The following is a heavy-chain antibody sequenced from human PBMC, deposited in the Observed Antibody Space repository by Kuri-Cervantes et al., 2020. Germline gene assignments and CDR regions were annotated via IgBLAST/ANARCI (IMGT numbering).Heavy chain of an antibody. D-gene: IGHD3-22*01. J-gene: IGHJ5*02. CDR1: GFTFSSYA. CDR3: AREGYDSSGYYAGGWFDP. CDR2: ISYDGSNK. Sequence: GESLKISCAASGFTFSSYAMHWVRQAPGKGLEWVAVISYDGSNKYYADSVKGRFTIPRDNSKNTLYLQTNSLRAGDTAVYYCAREGYDSSGYYAGGWFDPWGQGTLVTVSS. V-gene: IGHV3-30-3*01.